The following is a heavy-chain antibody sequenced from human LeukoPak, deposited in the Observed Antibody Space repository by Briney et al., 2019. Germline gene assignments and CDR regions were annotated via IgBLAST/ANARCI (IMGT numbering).Heavy chain of an antibody. J-gene: IGHJ4*02. CDR1: GFTFSIYW. Sequence: PGGSLRLSCAASGFTFSIYWMSWVRQAPGKGLEWVANIKQDGSEKYYVDSVKGRFTISRDNDKNSMYLQMNSLRAEDTAVYYCAREADIILMLYDYGGPGTLVTVSS. CDR2: IKQDGSEK. D-gene: IGHD2-8*01. CDR3: AREADIILMLYDY. V-gene: IGHV3-7*01.